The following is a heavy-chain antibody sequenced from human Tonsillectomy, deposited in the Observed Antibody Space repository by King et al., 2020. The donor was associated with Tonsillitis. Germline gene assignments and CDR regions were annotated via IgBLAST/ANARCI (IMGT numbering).Heavy chain of an antibody. CDR2: IYWYDDK. CDR1: GFSLSTSGVG. V-gene: IGHV2-5*01. Sequence: QITLKESGPTLVKPTQTLTLTCTFSGFSLSTSGVGVGWIRQPPGKALEWLALIYWYDDKRYSPSLKSRLTITKDTSKNQVARTLTNMDPVETATYYCAHSIGGSGGSCYPRYWGQGTLVTVSS. CDR3: AHSIGGSGGSCYPRY. J-gene: IGHJ4*02. D-gene: IGHD2-15*01.